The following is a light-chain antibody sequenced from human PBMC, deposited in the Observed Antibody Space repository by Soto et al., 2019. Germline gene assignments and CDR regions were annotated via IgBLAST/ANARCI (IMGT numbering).Light chain of an antibody. CDR2: VAS. CDR3: QQYTRFLS. V-gene: IGKV1-39*01. J-gene: IGKJ3*01. CDR1: QSISRY. Sequence: DIQMTQSPSSLSASVGDRVTITCRASQSISRYLNWYQQKPGKAPNLLIYVASSLQSEVPSRFSGSGSGTEFTLIISSLQPDDFATYYCQQYTRFLSFGPGTKVDIK.